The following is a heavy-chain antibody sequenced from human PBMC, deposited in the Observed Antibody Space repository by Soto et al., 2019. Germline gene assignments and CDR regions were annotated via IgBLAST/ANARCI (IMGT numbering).Heavy chain of an antibody. CDR3: AKDYSSSWYVVDY. J-gene: IGHJ4*02. Sequence: QVQLVESGGGVVQPGRSLRLSCAASGFTFSSYGMHWVRQAPGKGLEWAAVTSYDGSNKYYADSVKGRFTISRDNSKNTLYLQMNSLRAEDTAVYYCAKDYSSSWYVVDYWGQGTLVTVSS. D-gene: IGHD6-13*01. CDR1: GFTFSSYG. V-gene: IGHV3-30*18. CDR2: TSYDGSNK.